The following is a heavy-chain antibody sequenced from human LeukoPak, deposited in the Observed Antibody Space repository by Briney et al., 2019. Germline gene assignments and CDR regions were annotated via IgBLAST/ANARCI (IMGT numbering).Heavy chain of an antibody. CDR3: AREPTSITMIGGGGAFDI. V-gene: IGHV1-18*01. CDR2: ISAYNGNT. J-gene: IGHJ3*02. D-gene: IGHD3-22*01. Sequence: GASVKVSCKASGYTFTSYGISWVRQAPGQGLEWMGWISAYNGNTNYAQKLQGRVTMTTDTSTSTACMELRSLRPDDTAVYYCAREPTSITMIGGGGAFDIWGQGTMVTVSS. CDR1: GYTFTSYG.